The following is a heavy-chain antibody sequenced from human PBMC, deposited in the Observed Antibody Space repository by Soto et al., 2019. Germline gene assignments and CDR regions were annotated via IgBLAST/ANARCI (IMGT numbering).Heavy chain of an antibody. V-gene: IGHV3-30-3*01. CDR2: ISYDGSNK. J-gene: IGHJ4*02. CDR1: EFTVSSDA. Sequence: QAQLGETGGGVVQPGTSLRLSCAASEFTVSSDAMHWVRQDPGKGLEWVAVISYDGSNKYYADSVKGRFTISRDNSKNTLYLQMNSLSAEDTAVYYCARDWDYWGQGTLVTVSS. CDR3: ARDWDY.